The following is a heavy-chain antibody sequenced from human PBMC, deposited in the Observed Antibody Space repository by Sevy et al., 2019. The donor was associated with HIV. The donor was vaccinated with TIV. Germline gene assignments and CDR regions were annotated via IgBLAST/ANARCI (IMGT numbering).Heavy chain of an antibody. J-gene: IGHJ4*02. D-gene: IGHD1-7*01. CDR1: GFTFSKYW. CDR2: IKQDEGQK. V-gene: IGHV3-7*01. CDR3: ARDDGNYYFHY. Sequence: GGSLRLSCAASGFTFSKYWMGWVRQAPGKGLEWVANIKQDEGQKYYVDPVKGRFTISRDNAKNSLYLQMNSLRAEDTAVYFCARDDGNYYFHYWGQGTLVTVSS.